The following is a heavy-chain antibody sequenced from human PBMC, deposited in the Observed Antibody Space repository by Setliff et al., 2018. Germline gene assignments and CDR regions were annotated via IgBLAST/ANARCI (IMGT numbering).Heavy chain of an antibody. V-gene: IGHV4-34*01. CDR2: INHRGST. D-gene: IGHD6-6*01. Sequence: KPSETLSLTCAAYGGTFSDYYWTWIRQPPGKGLEWIGEINHRGSTNYNPSLKSRATISIDTSKDQFSLKLISMSAADTAVYFCARGRNVAARLLDSWGQGARVTVSS. J-gene: IGHJ4*02. CDR1: GGTFSDYY. CDR3: ARGRNVAARLLDS.